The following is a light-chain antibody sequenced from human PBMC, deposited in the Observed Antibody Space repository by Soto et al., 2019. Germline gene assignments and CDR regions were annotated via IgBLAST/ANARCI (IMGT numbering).Light chain of an antibody. V-gene: IGLV2-14*03. Sequence: QSVLTQPPSVPGSPGQSITISCTGTSSDVGAYNFVSWHQQHPGKAPKLMIYNVYDRPSGISYRFSGSKSGNTASLTISGLQGEDEADYYCSAYTVSRTYVFGTGTKVTV. J-gene: IGLJ1*01. CDR1: SSDVGAYNF. CDR2: NVY. CDR3: SAYTVSRTYV.